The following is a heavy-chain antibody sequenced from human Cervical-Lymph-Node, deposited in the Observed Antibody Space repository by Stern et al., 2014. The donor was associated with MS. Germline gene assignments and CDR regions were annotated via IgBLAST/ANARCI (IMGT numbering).Heavy chain of an antibody. Sequence: VQLVQSGAEVKKPGASVKVSCKTSGYTFTGYFINWVRQAPGQGLEWMGRISAHSGNTNYAQKFQGRVTMATDTSTSTAYMELRSLRSDDTAIYYCARAVDLPDYWGQGTLVTVSS. CDR2: ISAHSGNT. V-gene: IGHV1-18*01. CDR3: ARAVDLPDY. J-gene: IGHJ4*02. CDR1: GYTFTGYF.